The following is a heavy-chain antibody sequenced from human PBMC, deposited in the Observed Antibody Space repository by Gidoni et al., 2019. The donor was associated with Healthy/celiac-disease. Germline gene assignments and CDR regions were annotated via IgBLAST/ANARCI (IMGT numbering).Heavy chain of an antibody. D-gene: IGHD3-22*01. CDR3: AKGYYYDSSGSTVFDY. V-gene: IGHV3-9*01. Sequence: EVQLVESGGGLVQPGRSLRLSCAASGFIFVAYAMHWVRQDPGKGLEWVSGIGWSSGSIGYADSVKGRFTISRDNAKNSLYLQMNSLRAEDTALYFCAKGYYYDSSGSTVFDYWGQGTLVTVSS. CDR2: IGWSSGSI. J-gene: IGHJ4*02. CDR1: GFIFVAYA.